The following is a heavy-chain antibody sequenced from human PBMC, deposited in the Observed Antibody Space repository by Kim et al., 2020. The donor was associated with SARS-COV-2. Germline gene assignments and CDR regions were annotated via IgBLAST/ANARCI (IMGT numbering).Heavy chain of an antibody. CDR1: GGSFSGYY. CDR3: ARGRYDFWSGWVLAPIAAAQFDY. J-gene: IGHJ4*02. V-gene: IGHV4-34*01. D-gene: IGHD3-3*01. CDR2: INHSGST. Sequence: SKTLSLTCAVYGGSFSGYYWSWIRQPPGKGLEWIGEINHSGSTNYNPSLKSRVTISVDTSKNQFSLKLSSVTAADTAVYYCARGRYDFWSGWVLAPIAAAQFDYWGQGTLVTVSS.